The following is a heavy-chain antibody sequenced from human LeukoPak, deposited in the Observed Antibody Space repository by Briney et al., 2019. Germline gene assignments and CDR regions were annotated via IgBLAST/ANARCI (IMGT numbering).Heavy chain of an antibody. V-gene: IGHV3-20*04. CDR3: ARIDGVGATSDY. J-gene: IGHJ4*02. CDR1: GFTFDDYG. CDR2: INWNGGSK. Sequence: GGSLRLSCAASGFTFDDYGMSWVRQAPGKGLEWVSGINWNGGSKVYADSVKGRFTISRDNAKNSLYLQMNSLRAEDTALYYCARIDGVGATSDYWGQGTLVTVSS. D-gene: IGHD1-26*01.